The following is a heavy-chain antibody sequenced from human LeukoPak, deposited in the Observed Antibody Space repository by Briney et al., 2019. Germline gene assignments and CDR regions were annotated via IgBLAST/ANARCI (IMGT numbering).Heavy chain of an antibody. CDR3: AIGSVYFDY. Sequence: QPGGSLRLSCAASGFTFSSYTMSWVRQAPGKGLRWVSAVSDSGSITSHSDSVRGRFTISRDNSKSTLYLQMNSLRAEDTAVYYCAIGSVYFDYWGQGTLVTVSS. CDR2: VSDSGSIT. CDR1: GFTFSSYT. V-gene: IGHV3-23*01. D-gene: IGHD4-17*01. J-gene: IGHJ4*02.